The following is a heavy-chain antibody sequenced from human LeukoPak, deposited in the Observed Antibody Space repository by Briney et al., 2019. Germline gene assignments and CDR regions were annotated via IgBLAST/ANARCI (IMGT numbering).Heavy chain of an antibody. J-gene: IGHJ4*02. Sequence: SETLSLTCTVSGGSISSYYWSWIRQPPGKGLEWIGYIYYSGIANYYPSLKSRVTMSVDTSKNQISLKLSSVTATDTAVYYCETFKITGTYYVDYWGQGTLVTVSS. CDR3: ETFKITGTYYVDY. CDR1: GGSISSYY. CDR2: IYYSGIA. V-gene: IGHV4-59*08. D-gene: IGHD3-16*01.